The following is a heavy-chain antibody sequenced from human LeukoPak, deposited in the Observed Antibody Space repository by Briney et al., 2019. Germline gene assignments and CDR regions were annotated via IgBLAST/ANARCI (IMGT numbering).Heavy chain of an antibody. V-gene: IGHV3-30*18. CDR1: GFIFTDYW. CDR3: AKDHPVGDYGSGNNWFDP. J-gene: IGHJ5*02. CDR2: ISYDGSNK. D-gene: IGHD3-10*01. Sequence: GGSLRLSCAASGFIFTDYWMNWVRQAPGKGLEWVAVISYDGSNKYYADSVKGRFTISRDNSKNTLYLQMNSLRAEDTAVYYCAKDHPVGDYGSGNNWFDPWGQGTLVTVSS.